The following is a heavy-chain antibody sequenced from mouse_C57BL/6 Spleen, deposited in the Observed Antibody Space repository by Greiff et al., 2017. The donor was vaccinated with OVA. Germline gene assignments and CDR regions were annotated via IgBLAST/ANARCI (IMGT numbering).Heavy chain of an antibody. CDR3: AREGYYGSSLNWYFDV. J-gene: IGHJ1*03. D-gene: IGHD1-1*01. Sequence: VQLVESGPGLVQPSQSLSITCTVSGFSLTSYGVHWVRQSPGKGLEWLGVIWSGGSTDYNAAFISRLSISKDNSKSQVFFKMNSLQADDTAIYYCAREGYYGSSLNWYFDVWGTGTTVTVSS. CDR1: GFSLTSYG. CDR2: IWSGGST. V-gene: IGHV2-2*01.